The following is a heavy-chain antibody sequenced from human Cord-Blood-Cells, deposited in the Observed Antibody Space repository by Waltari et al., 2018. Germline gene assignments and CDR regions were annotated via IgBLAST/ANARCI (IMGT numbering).Heavy chain of an antibody. CDR2: INHSGST. Sequence: QVQLQQWGAGLLKPSETLSLTCAVYGGSFSGYYWSWIRQPPGKGLEWIGEINHSGSTKDNPSLRSRVTISVDTSKNQFALKLSSVTAADTAVYYCARGTWYYDFWSGYLNWFDPWGQGTLVTVSS. CDR1: GGSFSGYY. D-gene: IGHD3-3*01. CDR3: ARGTWYYDFWSGYLNWFDP. J-gene: IGHJ5*02. V-gene: IGHV4-34*01.